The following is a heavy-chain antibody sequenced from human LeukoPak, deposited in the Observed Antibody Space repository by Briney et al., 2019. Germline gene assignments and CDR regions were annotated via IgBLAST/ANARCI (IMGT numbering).Heavy chain of an antibody. J-gene: IGHJ6*03. V-gene: IGHV3-23*01. CDR1: GFTFSSYA. Sequence: PGGSLRLSCAASGFTFSSYAMSWVRQAPGKGLEWVSAISGSGGSTYYADSVKGRSTISRDNSKNTLYLQMNSLRAEDTAVYYCARAVVQLWLQYYYYMDVWGKGTTVTVSS. CDR3: ARAVVQLWLQYYYYMDV. D-gene: IGHD5-18*01. CDR2: ISGSGGST.